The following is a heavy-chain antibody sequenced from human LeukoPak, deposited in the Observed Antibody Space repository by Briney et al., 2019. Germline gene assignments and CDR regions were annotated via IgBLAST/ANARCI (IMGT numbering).Heavy chain of an antibody. CDR3: VRGKGSGTYYGFDY. D-gene: IGHD3-10*01. J-gene: IGHJ4*02. Sequence: GESLKISCETSGYTFTKFWVGWVRQTPGKGLEWLGMIYPDDSDTRYSPSFQGQVTMSVDKSISIVYLHWSGLKASDTAIYYCVRGKGSGTYYGFDYWGQGTVVSVVS. V-gene: IGHV5-51*03. CDR1: GYTFTKFW. CDR2: IYPDDSDT.